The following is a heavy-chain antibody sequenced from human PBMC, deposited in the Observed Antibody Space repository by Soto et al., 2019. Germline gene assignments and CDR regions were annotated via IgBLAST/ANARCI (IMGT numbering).Heavy chain of an antibody. CDR2: IYPGDSDT. D-gene: IGHD6-19*01. CDR1: GYSFTSYW. CDR3: ARRLVVAEWFDP. V-gene: IGHV5-51*01. J-gene: IGHJ5*02. Sequence: GESLKISCKGSGYSFTSYWIGWVRQMPGKGLEWMGIIYPGDSDTRYSPSFQGQVTISADKSISTAYLQWTSLKDSDSAIYYCARRLVVAEWFDPWGQGTLVTVSS.